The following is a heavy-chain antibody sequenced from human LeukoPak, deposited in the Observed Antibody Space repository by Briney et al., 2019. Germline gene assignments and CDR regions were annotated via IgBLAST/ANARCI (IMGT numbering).Heavy chain of an antibody. D-gene: IGHD4-23*01. CDR2: ISYDGSNK. CDR3: AKDPSTLDGTSN. CDR1: GFTFSSYG. V-gene: IGHV3-30*18. J-gene: IGHJ4*02. Sequence: GGSLRLSCAASGFTFSSYGMHWVRQAPGKGLEWVAVISYDGSNKYCADSVKGRFTISRDNSKNTLYLQMNSLRAEDTAVYYCAKDPSTLDGTSNWGQGTLVTVSS.